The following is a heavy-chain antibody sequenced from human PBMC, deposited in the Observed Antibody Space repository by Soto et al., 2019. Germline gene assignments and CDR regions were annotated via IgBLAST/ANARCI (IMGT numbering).Heavy chain of an antibody. J-gene: IGHJ6*02. CDR3: AREVLPYGMDV. CDR1: GFTFSSYW. Sequence: SCAASGFTFSSYWMSWVRQAPGKGLEWVANIKQDGSEKYYVDPVKGRFTISRDNAKNSLYLQMNSLRAEDTAVYYCAREVLPYGMDVWGQGTTVTVSS. V-gene: IGHV3-7*04. CDR2: IKQDGSEK.